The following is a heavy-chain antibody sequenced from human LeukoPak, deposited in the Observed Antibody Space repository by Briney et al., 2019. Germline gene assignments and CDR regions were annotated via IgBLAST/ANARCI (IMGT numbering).Heavy chain of an antibody. CDR2: IFPGDSES. D-gene: IGHD1/OR15-1a*01. CDR1: GYRFTTYW. J-gene: IGHJ4*02. Sequence: GESLKISCKGSGYRFTTYWIGWVRQMPGKGLEWMGIIFPGDSESKYSPSFQGQVTISADKSINTAYLQWSSLKASDTAMYYCATSESQTKFDYWGQGTLVTVSS. V-gene: IGHV5-51*01. CDR3: ATSESQTKFDY.